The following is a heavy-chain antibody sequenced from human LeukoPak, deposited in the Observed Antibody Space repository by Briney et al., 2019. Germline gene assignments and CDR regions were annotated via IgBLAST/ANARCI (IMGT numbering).Heavy chain of an antibody. CDR1: GFTFSSYA. D-gene: IGHD3-22*01. Sequence: GGSLRLSCAASGFTFSSYAMSWVRQAPGKGLDWVSAICGSGGSTYYADSVKGRFTISRDNSKNTLYLQMNSLRAEDTAVYYCANALSSGYYDYWGQGTLVTVSS. J-gene: IGHJ4*02. CDR2: ICGSGGST. CDR3: ANALSSGYYDY. V-gene: IGHV3-23*01.